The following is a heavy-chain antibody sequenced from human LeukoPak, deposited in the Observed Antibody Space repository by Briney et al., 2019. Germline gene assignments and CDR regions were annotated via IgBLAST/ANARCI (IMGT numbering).Heavy chain of an antibody. V-gene: IGHV3-43*01. CDR3: AKDIDPGAAGLPWFDP. D-gene: IGHD6-13*01. CDR2: ISWDGGST. J-gene: IGHJ5*02. Sequence: PGGSLRLSCAASGFTFDDYTMHWVRQAPGKGLEWVSLISWDGGSTYYADSVKGRFTISRDNSKNSLYLQMNSLRTEDTALYYCAKDIDPGAAGLPWFDPWGQGTLVTVSS. CDR1: GFTFDDYT.